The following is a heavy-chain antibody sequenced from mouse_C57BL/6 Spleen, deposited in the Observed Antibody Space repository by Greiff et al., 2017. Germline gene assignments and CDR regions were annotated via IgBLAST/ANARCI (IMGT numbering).Heavy chain of an antibody. Sequence: VQLQQSGPVLVKPGASVKMSCKASGSTFTDYYMNWVKQSHGKSLEWIGVINPYNGGTSSNQKFKGKATLTVDKSSSTAYMELNSLTSEDSAVYYYAREGETVVAPMDYWGQGASVTHSS. J-gene: IGHJ4*01. CDR2: INPYNGGT. CDR3: AREGETVVAPMDY. V-gene: IGHV1-19*01. D-gene: IGHD1-1*01. CDR1: GSTFTDYY.